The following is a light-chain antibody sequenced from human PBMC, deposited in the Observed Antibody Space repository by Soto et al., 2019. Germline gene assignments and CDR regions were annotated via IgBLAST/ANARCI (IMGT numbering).Light chain of an antibody. CDR1: SSDVGGYNY. Sequence: QSVLTQPASVSGSPGQSITISCTGTSSDVGGYNYVSWYQQHAGKAPKLMIYDVSNRPSGVSQRFSGSKAGNTASLTITGLQAEDEADYYCSSYTSSSTVVFGGGTKLTVL. CDR3: SSYTSSSTVV. J-gene: IGLJ2*01. CDR2: DVS. V-gene: IGLV2-14*01.